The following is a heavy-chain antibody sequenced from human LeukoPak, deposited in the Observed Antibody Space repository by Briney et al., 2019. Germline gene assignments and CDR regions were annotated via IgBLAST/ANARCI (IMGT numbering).Heavy chain of an antibody. D-gene: IGHD4-23*01. Sequence: GGSLRLSCAASGFTFSSYAMRWVRQAPGKGLEWVAVISYDGSNKYYADSVKGRFTISRDNSKNTLYLQMNSLRAEDTAVYYCARDPGGPDYYFDYWGQGTLVTVSS. CDR3: ARDPGGPDYYFDY. J-gene: IGHJ4*02. V-gene: IGHV3-30*04. CDR1: GFTFSSYA. CDR2: ISYDGSNK.